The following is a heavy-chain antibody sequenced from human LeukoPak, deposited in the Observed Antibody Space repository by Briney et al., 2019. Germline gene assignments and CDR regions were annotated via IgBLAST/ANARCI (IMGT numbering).Heavy chain of an antibody. Sequence: SETLSLTCTVSGGSISRYYWSWIRQPPGKGLEWIGYIYYSGSTNYNPSLRSRVTISVDTSKNQFSLKLSSVTAADTAVYYCARGVVVAATIWFDPWGQGTLVTVSS. CDR1: GGSISRYY. J-gene: IGHJ5*02. CDR2: IYYSGST. CDR3: ARGVVVAATIWFDP. V-gene: IGHV4-59*01. D-gene: IGHD2-15*01.